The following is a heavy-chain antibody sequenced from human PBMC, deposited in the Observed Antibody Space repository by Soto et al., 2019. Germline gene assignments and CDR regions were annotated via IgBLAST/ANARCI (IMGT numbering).Heavy chain of an antibody. D-gene: IGHD4-17*01. Sequence: QVQLVESGGGVVQPGRSLRLSCAASEFNFKNYAMHWVRQAPGKGLEWVTLISEDGSKKYFAESVKGRFTVSRDNSKNTVFLQMNSLKTEDTAVYYCVKSAPPATVTLYYFDYWGQGTLVTVSS. J-gene: IGHJ4*02. V-gene: IGHV3-30*18. CDR3: VKSAPPATVTLYYFDY. CDR1: EFNFKNYA. CDR2: ISEDGSKK.